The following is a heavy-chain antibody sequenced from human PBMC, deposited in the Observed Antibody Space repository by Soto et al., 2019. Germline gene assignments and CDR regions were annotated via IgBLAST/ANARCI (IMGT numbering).Heavy chain of an antibody. CDR1: GYTFTSYD. D-gene: IGHD5-12*01. V-gene: IGHV1-8*01. CDR3: AARYSGHQGHFDY. CDR2: MNPNSGNT. J-gene: IGHJ4*02. Sequence: ASVKVSCKASGYTFTSYDINWVRQATGQGLEWMGWMNPNSGNTGYAQKFQGRVTMTRNTSISTAYMELSSLRSDDTAVYYCAARYSGHQGHFDYWGQGTLVTVSS.